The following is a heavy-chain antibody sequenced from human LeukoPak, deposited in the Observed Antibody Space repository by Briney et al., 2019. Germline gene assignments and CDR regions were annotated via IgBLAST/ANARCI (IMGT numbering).Heavy chain of an antibody. CDR1: GYTFTGSY. J-gene: IGHJ4*02. V-gene: IGHV1-2*02. CDR2: INPNTGVT. D-gene: IGHD3-10*01. CDR3: ARSRGYYYDY. Sequence: ASVKVSCKASGYTFTGSYIHWVRRAPGQGLEWMGLINPNTGVTRYAQRFQGRVTMTRGTSISTAYMELSRLSPDDTAMYYCARSRGYYYDYWGQGTLVTVSS.